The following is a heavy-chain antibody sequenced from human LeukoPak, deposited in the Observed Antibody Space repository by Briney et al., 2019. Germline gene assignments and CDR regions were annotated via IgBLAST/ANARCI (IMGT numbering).Heavy chain of an antibody. J-gene: IGHJ6*02. Sequence: PGGSLRLSCAASGFTFSSYAMHWVRQAPGKGLEWVAVISYDGSNKYYADSVKGRFTISRDNSKNTLYLQMDSLRAEDTAVYYCARARTSYGSGSYYPFYYYYYGMDVWGQGTTVTVSS. V-gene: IGHV3-30-3*01. CDR1: GFTFSSYA. D-gene: IGHD3-10*01. CDR3: ARARTSYGSGSYYPFYYYYYGMDV. CDR2: ISYDGSNK.